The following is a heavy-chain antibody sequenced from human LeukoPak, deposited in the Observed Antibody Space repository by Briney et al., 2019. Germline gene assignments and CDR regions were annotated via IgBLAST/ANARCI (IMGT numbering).Heavy chain of an antibody. D-gene: IGHD3-22*01. CDR1: GGSISSGDYY. Sequence: SETLSLTCTVSGGSISSGDYYWSWIRQPPGKGLEWIGYIYYSGSTYYNPSLKSRVTISVDTSKNRFSLKLSSVTAADTAVYYCARDCQGYYDSSGNWFDPWGQGTLVTVSS. CDR2: IYYSGST. CDR3: ARDCQGYYDSSGNWFDP. J-gene: IGHJ5*02. V-gene: IGHV4-30-4*01.